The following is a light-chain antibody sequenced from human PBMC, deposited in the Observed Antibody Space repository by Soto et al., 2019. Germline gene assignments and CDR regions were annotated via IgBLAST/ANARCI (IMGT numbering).Light chain of an antibody. CDR2: AAS. CDR3: QQLNSYPLT. Sequence: DIQLTQSPSFLSASVGDRVTITCRASQGISSDLAWYQQKPGKAPKLLIYAASTLQSGVPSRFRGSGSGTVFILTISSLQAEEDFTTYYCQQLNSYPLTFGGGTKVEIK. CDR1: QGISSD. J-gene: IGKJ4*01. V-gene: IGKV1-9*01.